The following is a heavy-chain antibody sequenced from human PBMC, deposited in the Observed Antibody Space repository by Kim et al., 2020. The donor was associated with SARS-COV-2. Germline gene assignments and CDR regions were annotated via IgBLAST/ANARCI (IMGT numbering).Heavy chain of an antibody. D-gene: IGHD3-9*01. V-gene: IGHV4-39*07. CDR3: ARDGTYYDILTGLDY. J-gene: IGHJ4*02. Sequence: SETLSLTCTVSGGSISSSSYYWGWIRQPPGKGLEWIGSIYYSGSTYYNPSLKSRVTISVDTSKNQFSLKLSSVTAADTAVYYCARDGTYYDILTGLDYWGQGTLVTVSS. CDR1: GGSISSSSYY. CDR2: IYYSGST.